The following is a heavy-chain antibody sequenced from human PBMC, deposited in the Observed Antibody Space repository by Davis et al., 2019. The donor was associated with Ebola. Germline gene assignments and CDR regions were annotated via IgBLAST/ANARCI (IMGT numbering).Heavy chain of an antibody. V-gene: IGHV1-18*01. CDR3: ARVVDYGFDY. D-gene: IGHD4-17*01. CDR2: INPHNGNT. CDR1: GYTFTSYD. Sequence: AASVKVSCKASGYTFTSYDINWVRQAPGQGLEWMGWINPHNGNTNYAQSVQGRVTMTTDTSTTTAYMEVGSLRSDNTAVYYCARVVDYGFDYWGQGTLVTVSS. J-gene: IGHJ4*02.